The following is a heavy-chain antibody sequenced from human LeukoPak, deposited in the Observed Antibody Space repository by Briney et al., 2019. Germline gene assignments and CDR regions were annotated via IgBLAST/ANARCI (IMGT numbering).Heavy chain of an antibody. J-gene: IGHJ4*02. Sequence: ASVKVSCKASGGTFSSYAISWVRQAPGQGLEWMGGIIPIFGTANYAQKFQGGVTITADESTSTAYMELSSLRSEDTAVYYCARGGYSSGWYPDYWGQGTLVTVSS. CDR2: IIPIFGTA. CDR3: ARGGYSSGWYPDY. D-gene: IGHD6-19*01. V-gene: IGHV1-69*13. CDR1: GGTFSSYA.